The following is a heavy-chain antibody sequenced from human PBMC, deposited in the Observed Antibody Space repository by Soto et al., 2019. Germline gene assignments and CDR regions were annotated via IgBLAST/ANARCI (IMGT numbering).Heavy chain of an antibody. D-gene: IGHD6-13*01. CDR3: ARDNRAGYYYYGMDV. Sequence: HPGGSLRLSCAASGFTFSSYAMHWVRQAPGKGLEWVAVISYDGSNKYYADSVKGRFTISRDNSKNTLYLQMNSLRAEDTAVYYCARDNRAGYYYYGMDVWGQGTTVTVSS. V-gene: IGHV3-30-3*01. CDR1: GFTFSSYA. J-gene: IGHJ6*02. CDR2: ISYDGSNK.